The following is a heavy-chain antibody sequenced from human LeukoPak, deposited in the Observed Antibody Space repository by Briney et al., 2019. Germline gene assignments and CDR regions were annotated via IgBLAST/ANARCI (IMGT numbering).Heavy chain of an antibody. CDR3: ARRESVFSGSYGAAFDI. J-gene: IGHJ3*02. Sequence: PGGSLRLSCAASGFTFSSYAMSWVRQAPGKGLEWVSAISGSGGSTYYADSVKGRFTISRDNSKNTLYLQMNSLRAEDTAVYYCARRESVFSGSYGAAFDIWGQGTMVTVSS. V-gene: IGHV3-23*01. CDR1: GFTFSSYA. D-gene: IGHD1-26*01. CDR2: ISGSGGST.